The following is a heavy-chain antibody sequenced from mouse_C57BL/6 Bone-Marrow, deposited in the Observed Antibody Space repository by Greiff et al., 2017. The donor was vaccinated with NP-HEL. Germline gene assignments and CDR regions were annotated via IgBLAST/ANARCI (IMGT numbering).Heavy chain of an antibody. CDR2: IDPSDSYT. D-gene: IGHD2-3*01. Sequence: QVQLQQPGAELVRPGTSVKLSCKASGYTFTSYWMHWVKQRPGQGLEWIGVIDPSDSYTNYNQKFKGKATLTVDTSSSTAYMQLSSLTSEDSAVYDCARRGGPYDGYYGGDYWGQGTTLTVSS. CDR1: GYTFTSYW. J-gene: IGHJ2*01. CDR3: ARRGGPYDGYYGGDY. V-gene: IGHV1-59*01.